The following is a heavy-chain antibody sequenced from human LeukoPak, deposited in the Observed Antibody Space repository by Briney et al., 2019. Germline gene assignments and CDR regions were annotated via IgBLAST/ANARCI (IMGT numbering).Heavy chain of an antibody. CDR3: VFAGFGELNSRDWDYFDY. J-gene: IGHJ4*02. Sequence: SETLSLTCTVSGGSISSSSYYWGWIRQPPGKGLEWIGSIYYSGSTYYNPSLKSRVTISVDTSKNQFSLKLSSVTAADTAVYYCVFAGFGELNSRDWDYFDYWGQGTLVTVSS. CDR2: IYYSGST. CDR1: GGSISSSSYY. V-gene: IGHV4-39*01. D-gene: IGHD3-10*01.